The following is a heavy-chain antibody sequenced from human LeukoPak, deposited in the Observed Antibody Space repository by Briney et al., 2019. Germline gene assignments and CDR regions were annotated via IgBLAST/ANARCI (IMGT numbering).Heavy chain of an antibody. CDR2: ISSSSSYI. V-gene: IGHV3-21*01. J-gene: IGHJ3*02. Sequence: SGGSLRLSCAASGFTFSSYTMNWVRQAPGKGLEWVSSISSSSSYIYYAESVKGRFTMSRDNAKNSLYLQMNSLRAEDTAVYYCARGRRGKLSAFDIWGQGTMVTVSS. CDR1: GFTFSSYT. CDR3: ARGRRGKLSAFDI. D-gene: IGHD2-21*01.